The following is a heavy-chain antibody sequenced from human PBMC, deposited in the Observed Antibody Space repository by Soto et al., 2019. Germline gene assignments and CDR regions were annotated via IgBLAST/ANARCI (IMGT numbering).Heavy chain of an antibody. CDR1: GGSMSRGGHS. J-gene: IGHJ4*02. D-gene: IGHD3-16*02. Sequence: SETLSLTCAVSGGSMSRGGHSWSWIRQPPGKGLEWIGFIYYTGTTYYNPSLKSRVTVSVDTSKNQFSLKLSSVTAADTAVYYCARGYYDYVWGSDRPPYYFDYRGQGTLDSVSS. CDR2: IYYTGTT. CDR3: ARGYYDYVWGSDRPPYYFDY. V-gene: IGHV4-30-2*01.